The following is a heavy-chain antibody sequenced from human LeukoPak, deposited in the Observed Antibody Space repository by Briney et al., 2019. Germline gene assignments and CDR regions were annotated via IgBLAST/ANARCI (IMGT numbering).Heavy chain of an antibody. CDR3: AKGGWYLAL. Sequence: PSETLSLTCTVSGGSISSYYWSWIRQPPGKGLEWIGYLYDSGSTKYNPSLKSRVTISVDTSKNQFSLKMSSVTAADTAVYYCAKGGWYLALWGRGTLVTVSS. CDR1: GGSISSYY. CDR2: LYDSGST. V-gene: IGHV4-59*01. J-gene: IGHJ2*01.